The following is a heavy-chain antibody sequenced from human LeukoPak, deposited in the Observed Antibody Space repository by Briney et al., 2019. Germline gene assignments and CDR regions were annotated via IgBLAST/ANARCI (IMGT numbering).Heavy chain of an antibody. D-gene: IGHD6-19*01. J-gene: IGHJ4*02. V-gene: IGHV1-2*02. CDR2: INPNSGGT. CDR1: GYTFTSYG. Sequence: GASVKVSCKASGYTFTSYGISWVRQAPGQGLEWMGWINPNSGGTNYAQKFQGRVTMTRDTSISTAYMELSRLRSDDTAVYYCARVRRVAGFFDYWGQGTLVTVSS. CDR3: ARVRRVAGFFDY.